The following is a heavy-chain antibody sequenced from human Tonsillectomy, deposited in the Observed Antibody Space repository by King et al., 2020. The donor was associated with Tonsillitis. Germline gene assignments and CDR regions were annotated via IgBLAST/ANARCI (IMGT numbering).Heavy chain of an antibody. V-gene: IGHV5-51*01. Sequence: VQLVESGAEVKKPGESLKLSCTGSGYIFSSQWIGWARHMPGNGLEWRAIIYPCDSHTKYSPSFQGQVSISADQSISTAYLRWSSLQASDTAMYYCASTTMMGATGGGFDIWGQGTMVTVSS. J-gene: IGHJ3*02. D-gene: IGHD1-26*01. CDR2: IYPCDSHT. CDR1: GYIFSSQW. CDR3: ASTTMMGATGGGFDI.